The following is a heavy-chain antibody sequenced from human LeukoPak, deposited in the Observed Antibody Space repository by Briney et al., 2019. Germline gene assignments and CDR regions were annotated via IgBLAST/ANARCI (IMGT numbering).Heavy chain of an antibody. CDR1: GYTFTGYY. V-gene: IGHV1-69*13. Sequence: SVKVSCKASGYTFTGYYMHWVRQAPGQGLEWMGGIIPIFGTANYAQKFQGRVTITADESTSTAYMELSSLRSEDTAVYYCAIHYGSGSYPYYYYYMDVWGKGTTVTISS. CDR2: IIPIFGTA. J-gene: IGHJ6*03. D-gene: IGHD3-10*01. CDR3: AIHYGSGSYPYYYYYMDV.